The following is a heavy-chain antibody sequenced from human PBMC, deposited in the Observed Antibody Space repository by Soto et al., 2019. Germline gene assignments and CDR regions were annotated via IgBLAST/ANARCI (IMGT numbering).Heavy chain of an antibody. D-gene: IGHD2-2*01. J-gene: IGHJ4*02. CDR3: AIYCISTSCYDERAY. CDR1: GFTFSSYG. Sequence: GGSLRLSCAASGFTFSSYGMHWVRQAPGKGLEWVAVIWYDGSNKYYADSVKGRFTISRDNAKNSLYLQMHSLRPEDTAVYYCAIYCISTSCYDERAYWGQGTLVTVSS. V-gene: IGHV3-33*01. CDR2: IWYDGSNK.